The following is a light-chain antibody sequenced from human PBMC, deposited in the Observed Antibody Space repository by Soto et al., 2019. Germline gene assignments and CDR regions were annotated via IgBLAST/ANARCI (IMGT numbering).Light chain of an antibody. Sequence: QSVLTQPRSVSGSPGQSVTISCTGTSSDVGGYNTVSWYQHHPGKAPKLMIYDASRRPSGVPDRFSGSKSVNTASLTISGLQTEDEADYYCCSYAGSYTFEVFGTGTKVTVL. CDR3: CSYAGSYTFEV. CDR2: DAS. CDR1: SSDVGGYNT. V-gene: IGLV2-11*01. J-gene: IGLJ1*01.